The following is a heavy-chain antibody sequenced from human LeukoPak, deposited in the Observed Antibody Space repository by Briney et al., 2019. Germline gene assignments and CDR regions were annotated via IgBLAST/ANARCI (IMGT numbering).Heavy chain of an antibody. V-gene: IGHV7-4-1*02. CDR3: ARNDYYYYYYMDV. J-gene: IGHJ6*03. Sequence: ASVKVSCKASGYTFISYSMNWVRQAPGQGLEWMGWINTNTGNPTYAQGFTGRFVFSLDTSVSTAYLQISSLKAEDTAVYYCARNDYYYYYYMDVWGKGTTVTVSS. CDR2: INTNTGNP. CDR1: GYTFISYS.